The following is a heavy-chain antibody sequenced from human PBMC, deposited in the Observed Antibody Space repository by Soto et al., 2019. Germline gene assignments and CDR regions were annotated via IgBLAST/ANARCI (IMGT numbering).Heavy chain of an antibody. CDR1: GCSIRSGGYF. D-gene: IGHD3-10*01. CDR2: IYYNRGST. Sequence: QVQLQESGPGLVKPSQTLSLTCIVSGCSIRSGGYFWSWIRQHPGTGLEWIGNIYYNRGSTYYTPAASSRVAIALGASKNQCSLDMRSVTAADTAVYFCTRVKPLPYHSNTGKGYYGMDVWGQGTTVSVS. CDR3: TRVKPLPYHSNTGKGYYGMDV. J-gene: IGHJ6*02. V-gene: IGHV4-31*03.